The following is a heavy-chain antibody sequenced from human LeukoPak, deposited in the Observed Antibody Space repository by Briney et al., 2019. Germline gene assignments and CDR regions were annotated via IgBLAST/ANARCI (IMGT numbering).Heavy chain of an antibody. CDR3: ARGVTMVRGVIDYYMDV. J-gene: IGHJ6*03. V-gene: IGHV4-59*01. D-gene: IGHD3-10*01. CDR1: GGSISSYY. Sequence: SETLSLTCTASGGSISSYYWSWIRQPPGKGLEWIGYIYYSGSTNYNPSLKSGGTISVDTSKNQFSLKLSSVTAADTAVYYCARGVTMVRGVIDYYMDVWGKGTTVTVSS. CDR2: IYYSGST.